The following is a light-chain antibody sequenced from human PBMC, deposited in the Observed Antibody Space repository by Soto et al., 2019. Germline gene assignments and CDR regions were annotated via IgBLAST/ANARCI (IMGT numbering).Light chain of an antibody. Sequence: EIVLTQSPGTLSLSPGERATLSCRASQSVSSSYLAWYQQKPGQAPRLLIYGASSRATGIPDRFSGSGSGTDFTLTISRLEPEDFAVDDCQQYGSSPLTFGQGTKVEIK. J-gene: IGKJ1*01. CDR3: QQYGSSPLT. V-gene: IGKV3-20*01. CDR2: GAS. CDR1: QSVSSSY.